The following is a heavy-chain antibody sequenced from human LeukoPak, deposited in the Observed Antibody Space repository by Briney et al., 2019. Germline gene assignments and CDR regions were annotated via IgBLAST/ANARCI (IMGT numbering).Heavy chain of an antibody. CDR2: INHSGST. CDR1: GGSFSGYY. CDR3: ARGRSGGVPAAIRGTWFDP. Sequence: SGTLSLTCAVYGGSFSGYYWSWIRQPPGKGLEWIGEINHSGSTNYNPSLKSRVTILVDTSKNQFSLKLSSVTAADTAVYYCARGRSGGVPAAIRGTWFDPWGQGTLVTVSS. J-gene: IGHJ5*02. D-gene: IGHD2-2*02. V-gene: IGHV4-34*01.